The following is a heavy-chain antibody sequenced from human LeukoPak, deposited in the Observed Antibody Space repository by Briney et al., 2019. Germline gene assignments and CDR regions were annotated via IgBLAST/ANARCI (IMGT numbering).Heavy chain of an antibody. D-gene: IGHD3-10*01. Sequence: ASVKVSCKVSGYTLTELSMHWVRQAPGQGLEWMGWINPNSGGTNYAQKFQGRVTMTRDTSISTAYMELSRLRSDDTAVYYCARVGTMVRGVIARNWFDPWGQGTLVTVSS. CDR1: GYTLTELS. J-gene: IGHJ5*02. CDR2: INPNSGGT. CDR3: ARVGTMVRGVIARNWFDP. V-gene: IGHV1-2*02.